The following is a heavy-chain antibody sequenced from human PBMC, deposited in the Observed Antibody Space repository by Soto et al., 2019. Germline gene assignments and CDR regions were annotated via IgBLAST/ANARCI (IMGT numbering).Heavy chain of an antibody. CDR2: TNQDGGGK. V-gene: IGHV3-7*05. D-gene: IGHD4-17*01. CDR1: GFTCSNYW. CDR3: TTDSYMTNIIVRFDY. J-gene: IGHJ4*01. Sequence: GSLTVSGTASGFTCSNYWVNWVRQAPGKGLEWVAKTNQDGGGKYYVDSVEGRFTISRDNAKNSLHLQMNSLRVEDIAIYYCTTDSYMTNIIVRFDYWGHGTLVTVSS.